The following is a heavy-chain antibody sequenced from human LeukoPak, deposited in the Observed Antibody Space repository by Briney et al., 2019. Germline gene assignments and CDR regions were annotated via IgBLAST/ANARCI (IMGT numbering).Heavy chain of an antibody. V-gene: IGHV4-30-2*01. CDR3: ARVGGSQLVGRYYYYMDV. Sequence: SETLSLTCTVSGGSISSGAYYWSWIRQPPGKGLEWIGDIYQSGSTHYNPSLKSRVTISVDRSKNQFSLKLSSVTAADTAVYYCARVGGSQLVGRYYYYMDVWGKGTTVTVSS. D-gene: IGHD6-6*01. J-gene: IGHJ6*03. CDR2: IYQSGST. CDR1: GGSISSGAYY.